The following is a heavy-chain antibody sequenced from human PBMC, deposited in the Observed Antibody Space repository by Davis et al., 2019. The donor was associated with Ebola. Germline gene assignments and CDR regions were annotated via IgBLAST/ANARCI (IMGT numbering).Heavy chain of an antibody. CDR2: IYPGDSDT. CDR1: GYSFTSYW. D-gene: IGHD2-15*01. CDR3: ARHGPVSYCSGGSCYRGLDY. V-gene: IGHV5-51*01. J-gene: IGHJ4*02. Sequence: GESLKISCKGSGYSFTSYWIGWVRQMPGKGLEWMGIIYPGDSDTRYSPSFQGQVTISAAKSISTAYLQWNSLKASDTATYYCARHGPVSYCSGGSCYRGLDYWGQGTLVTVSS.